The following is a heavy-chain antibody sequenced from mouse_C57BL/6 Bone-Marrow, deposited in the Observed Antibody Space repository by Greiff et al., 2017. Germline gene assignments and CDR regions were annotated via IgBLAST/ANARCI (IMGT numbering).Heavy chain of an antibody. CDR1: GYTFTNYW. CDR3: ARFHPYPGFYY. CDR2: IYPGGGYT. Sequence: QVQLKESGAELVRPGTSVKMSCKASGYTFTNYWIGWAKQRPGHGLEWIGDIYPGGGYTNYNEKFKGKATLTADKSSSTAYMQFSSLTSEDSAIYYCARFHPYPGFYYWGQGTTLTVSS. J-gene: IGHJ2*01. V-gene: IGHV1-63*01.